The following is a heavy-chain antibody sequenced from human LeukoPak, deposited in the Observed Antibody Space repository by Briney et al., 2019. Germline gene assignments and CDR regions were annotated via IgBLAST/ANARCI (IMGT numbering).Heavy chain of an antibody. CDR3: ARMLYGDSVNYFDY. J-gene: IGHJ4*02. D-gene: IGHD4-17*01. Sequence: RQSGPTLVNPTQTLTLTCTFSGFSLRTSGMCVSWIRQPPGKALEWLALIDWDDDKYYSTSLKTRLTISKDTSKNQVVLTMTNMDPVDTATYYCARMLYGDSVNYFDYWGQGTLVTVSS. CDR1: GFSLRTSGMC. V-gene: IGHV2-70*01. CDR2: IDWDDDK.